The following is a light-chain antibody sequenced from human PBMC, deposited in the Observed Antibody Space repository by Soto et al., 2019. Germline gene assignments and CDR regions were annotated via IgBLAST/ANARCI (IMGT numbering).Light chain of an antibody. CDR1: QDITND. V-gene: IGKV1-33*01. CDR2: EAS. CDR3: QQCDNVPLT. J-gene: IGKJ4*01. Sequence: DIQMTQSPSSLSASVGDRVTITCQASQDITNDLNWYQQKPGKAPKVLIYEASNLKTGVPSRFRGSGYGTDFTFTISSLQPEDIATYFCQQCDNVPLTFGGGTKVEIK.